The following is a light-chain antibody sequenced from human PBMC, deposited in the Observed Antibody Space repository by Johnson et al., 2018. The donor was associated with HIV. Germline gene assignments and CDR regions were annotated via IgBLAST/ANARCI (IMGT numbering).Light chain of an antibody. J-gene: IGLJ1*01. CDR1: SSNIGNNY. V-gene: IGLV1-51*01. CDR3: GHWDSSLSAGIV. Sequence: HSVLTQPPSVSAAPGQKVTISCSGSSSNIGNNYVSWYQQLPGPAPKLLIYDNNKRPSGIPDRLSGSQSGTSATLGITGLQTGDEADYYCGHWDSSLSAGIVFGTGTKVTVL. CDR2: DNN.